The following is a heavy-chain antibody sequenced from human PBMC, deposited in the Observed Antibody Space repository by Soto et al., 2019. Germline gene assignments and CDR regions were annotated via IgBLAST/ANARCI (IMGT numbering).Heavy chain of an antibody. Sequence: QVQLVQSGAEVKKPGSSVKVSCKASGGTFSSYAISWVRQAPGQGLEWMGGIIPIFGTANYAQKFQGRVTITADEXXSXAXRELSSLRSEDTAVYYCASPGVHNGAIHYYYYGMDVWGQGTTVTVSS. CDR2: IIPIFGTA. D-gene: IGHD1-20*01. CDR3: ASPGVHNGAIHYYYYGMDV. V-gene: IGHV1-69*12. J-gene: IGHJ6*02. CDR1: GGTFSSYA.